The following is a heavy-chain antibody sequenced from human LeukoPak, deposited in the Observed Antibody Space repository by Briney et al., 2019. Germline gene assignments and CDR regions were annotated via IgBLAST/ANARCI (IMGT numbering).Heavy chain of an antibody. Sequence: SVKVSCKASGYTFTGHYMNWVRQAPGQGLEWMGWINPNNGGTNYAQKFQGRVTMTRDTSISTAYMELSRLRSDDTAVYYCARGYALYSGRYIDFDYWGQGTLVTVSS. CDR2: INPNNGGT. V-gene: IGHV1-2*02. J-gene: IGHJ4*02. D-gene: IGHD1-26*01. CDR3: ARGYALYSGRYIDFDY. CDR1: GYTFTGHY.